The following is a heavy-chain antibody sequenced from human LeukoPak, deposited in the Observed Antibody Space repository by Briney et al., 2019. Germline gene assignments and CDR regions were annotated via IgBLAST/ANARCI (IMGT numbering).Heavy chain of an antibody. Sequence: PGGSLRLSCAASGFTFSSYAMSWVRQAPGKGLEWLSTIGGGGENTYYADSVRGRFTISRDNSKNTLYLQMNSLRAEDTAVYYCARDGDITPTDVWGQGTTVTVSS. V-gene: IGHV3-23*01. CDR3: ARDGDITPTDV. CDR1: GFTFSSYA. D-gene: IGHD2-15*01. J-gene: IGHJ6*02. CDR2: IGGGGENT.